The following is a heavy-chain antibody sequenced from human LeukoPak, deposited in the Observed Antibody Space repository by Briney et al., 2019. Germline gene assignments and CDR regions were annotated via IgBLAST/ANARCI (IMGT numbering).Heavy chain of an antibody. Sequence: SETLSLTCTVSGGSISSSSYYWGWIRQPPGKGLEWIGSIYYSGSTYYNPSLKSRVTISVDTSKNQFPLKLSSVTAADTAVYYCARVFTATEFFDYWGQGTLVTVSS. CDR3: ARVFTATEFFDY. J-gene: IGHJ4*02. CDR1: GGSISSSSYY. CDR2: IYYSGST. D-gene: IGHD3-16*01. V-gene: IGHV4-39*06.